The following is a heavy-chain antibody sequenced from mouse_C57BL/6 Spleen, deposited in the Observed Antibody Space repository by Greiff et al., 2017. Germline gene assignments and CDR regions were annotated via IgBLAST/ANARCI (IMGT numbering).Heavy chain of an antibody. D-gene: IGHD2-5*01. V-gene: IGHV1-53*01. CDR3: ARGEAYYSNYDYAMDY. CDR2: INPSNGGT. J-gene: IGHJ4*01. CDR1: GYTFTSYW. Sequence: QVQLQQPGTELVKPGASVKLSCKASGYTFTSYWMHWVKPRPGQGLEWIGNINPSNGGTNYNEKFKSKATLTVDKSSSTAYMQLSSLTSEDSAVYYCARGEAYYSNYDYAMDYWGQGTSVTVSS.